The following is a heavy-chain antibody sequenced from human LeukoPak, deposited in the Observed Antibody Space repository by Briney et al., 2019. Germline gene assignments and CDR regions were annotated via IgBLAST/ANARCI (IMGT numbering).Heavy chain of an antibody. J-gene: IGHJ5*02. D-gene: IGHD4-17*01. V-gene: IGHV4-31*03. CDR2: IFHSGTT. CDR3: ARVAPVPRHGVRLGFHP. CDR1: GASMSGGGCY. Sequence: SQTLSLTCNVSGASMSGGGCYWTRIRQHPGKGLEWVVYIFHSGTTYYNPSLQSRATISVDTPGDRFSLRLTSVTAADPAVHHRARVAPVPRHGVRLGFHPWGQGTLVSVSS.